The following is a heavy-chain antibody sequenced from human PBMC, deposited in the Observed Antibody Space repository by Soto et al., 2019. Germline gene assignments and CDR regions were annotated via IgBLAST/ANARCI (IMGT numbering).Heavy chain of an antibody. J-gene: IGHJ3*02. CDR1: GFTFSSYS. Sequence: GGSLRLSCAASGFTFSSYSMNWVRQAPGKGLEWVSSISSSSYIYYADSVKGRFTISRDNAKNSLYLQMNSLRAEDTAVYYCARRARYCSGGSCYSDAFDIWGQGTMVTVSS. CDR2: ISSSSYI. D-gene: IGHD2-15*01. CDR3: ARRARYCSGGSCYSDAFDI. V-gene: IGHV3-21*01.